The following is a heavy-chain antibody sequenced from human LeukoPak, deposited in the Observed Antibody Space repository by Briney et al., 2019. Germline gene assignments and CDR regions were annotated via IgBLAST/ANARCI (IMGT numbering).Heavy chain of an antibody. V-gene: IGHV1-8*01. D-gene: IGHD1-1*01. Sequence: GASVKVSCKPSGYTFTNYDFNWVRQATRQGLGWMGWMNPNSGNTGSAQKFQGRVTMTRNAYISTASMELSSLRSDETAVYYCARAASWNDGDAFDIWGQGTVVTVSS. CDR3: ARAASWNDGDAFDI. CDR2: MNPNSGNT. J-gene: IGHJ3*02. CDR1: GYTFTNYD.